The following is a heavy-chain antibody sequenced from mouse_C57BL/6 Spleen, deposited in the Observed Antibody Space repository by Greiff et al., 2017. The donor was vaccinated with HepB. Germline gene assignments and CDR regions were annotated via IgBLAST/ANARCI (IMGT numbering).Heavy chain of an antibody. CDR3: ARRARGYYYGSSYWYFDV. CDR1: GYTFTDYN. J-gene: IGHJ1*03. CDR2: INPNNGT. V-gene: IGHV1-18*01. Sequence: EVQLQQSGPELVKPGASVKIPCKASGYTFTDYNMDWVKQSHGKSLEWIGDINPNNGTIYNQKFKGKATLTVDKSSSTAYMELRSLTSEDTAVYYCARRARGYYYGSSYWYFDVWGTGTTVTVSS. D-gene: IGHD1-1*01.